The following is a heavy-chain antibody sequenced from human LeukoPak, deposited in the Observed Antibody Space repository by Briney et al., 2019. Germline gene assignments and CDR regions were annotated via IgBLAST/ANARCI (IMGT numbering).Heavy chain of an antibody. J-gene: IGHJ4*02. CDR2: IYYSGST. V-gene: IGHV4-59*01. CDR3: ARVYGGNSNYFDY. D-gene: IGHD4-23*01. Sequence: PSETLSLTCTVSGGSISSYYWSWIRQPPGKGLEWIGYIYYSGSTNYNPSLKSRVTISVDTSKNQFSLKLSSVTAADTAVYYCARVYGGNSNYFDYWGQGTLVTVSS. CDR1: GGSISSYY.